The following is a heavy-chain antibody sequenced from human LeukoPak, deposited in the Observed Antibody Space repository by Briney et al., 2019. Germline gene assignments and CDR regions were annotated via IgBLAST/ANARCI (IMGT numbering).Heavy chain of an antibody. V-gene: IGHV3-23*01. D-gene: IGHD2/OR15-2a*01. CDR1: GFTFSNYA. J-gene: IGHJ6*03. CDR2: VTGNGGTT. Sequence: GGSLRLSCAASGFTFSNYAMTWVRQAPEKGLEWVSGVTGNGGTTYYADSVKGRFTISRDNSKNTLYLQMNSLRAEDTALYYCAKDSRSDYYYYMDVWGKGTTVTISS. CDR3: AKDSRSDYYYYMDV.